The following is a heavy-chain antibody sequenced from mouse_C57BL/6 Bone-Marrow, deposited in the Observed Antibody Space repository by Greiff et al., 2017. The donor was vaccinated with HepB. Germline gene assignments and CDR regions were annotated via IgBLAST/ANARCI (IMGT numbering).Heavy chain of an antibody. V-gene: IGHV1-26*01. CDR2: INPNNGGT. CDR1: GYTFTDYY. CDR3: ARSCHYYGSSYVAWYFDV. J-gene: IGHJ1*03. D-gene: IGHD1-1*01. Sequence: EVQLQQSGPELVKPGASVKISCKASGYTFTDYYMNWVKQSHGKSLEWIGDINPNNGGTSYNQKFKGKATLTVDKSSRTAYMELRSLTSECSAVYYCARSCHYYGSSYVAWYFDVWGTGTTVTVSS.